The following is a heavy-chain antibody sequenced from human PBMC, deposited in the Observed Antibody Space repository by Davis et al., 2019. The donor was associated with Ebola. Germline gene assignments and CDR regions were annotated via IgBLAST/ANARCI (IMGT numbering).Heavy chain of an antibody. CDR2: IYSGGNA. V-gene: IGHV3-53*01. J-gene: IGHJ4*02. CDR1: GFTVSNSY. CDR3: ATTQCSTSTCFLGVDY. Sequence: GGSLRLSCAASGFTVSNSYMSWVRQAPGKGLEWVSVIYSGGNAYYADSVKGRFTISRDTSRNTLFLQMNSLRAGDTAVYYCATTQCSTSTCFLGVDYWGQGTLVTVSS. D-gene: IGHD2-2*01.